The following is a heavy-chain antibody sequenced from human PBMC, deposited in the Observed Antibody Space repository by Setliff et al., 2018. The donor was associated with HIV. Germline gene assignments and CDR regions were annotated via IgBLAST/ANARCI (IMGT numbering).Heavy chain of an antibody. CDR3: ARGPAPGTIGAFDI. J-gene: IGHJ3*02. V-gene: IGHV4-34*01. CDR1: GGSFSDYH. D-gene: IGHD6-13*01. Sequence: PSETLSLTCAVYGGSFSDYHWSWIRQAPGKGLEWIGEINHSGSTNYNPSLKGRVSISVDTSKNQFSLNVNSVTAADTAVYYCARGPAPGTIGAFDIWGQGTMVTVSS. CDR2: INHSGST.